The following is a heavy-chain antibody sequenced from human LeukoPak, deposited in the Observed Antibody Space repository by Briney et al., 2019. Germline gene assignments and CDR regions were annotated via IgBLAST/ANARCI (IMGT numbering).Heavy chain of an antibody. D-gene: IGHD3-3*02. Sequence: SETLSLTCTVSGGXMSRYYCSWIRQPPGKGLEWIGYMYYSGSTKYNPSLKSRVTISVDTSKNQFSLKLSSVTAADTAVYYCARSSTGSYFDYWGQGTLVTVSS. CDR1: GGXMSRYY. V-gene: IGHV4-59*01. CDR2: MYYSGST. CDR3: ARSSTGSYFDY. J-gene: IGHJ4*02.